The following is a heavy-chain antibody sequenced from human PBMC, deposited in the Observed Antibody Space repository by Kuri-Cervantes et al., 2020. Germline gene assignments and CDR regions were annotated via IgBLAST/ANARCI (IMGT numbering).Heavy chain of an antibody. V-gene: IGHV3-30*03. CDR1: GFTFSSYG. D-gene: IGHD1-26*01. CDR3: ARDAGVGARYYDY. CDR2: ISYDGSNK. J-gene: IGHJ4*02. Sequence: GESLKISCAASGFTFSSYGMHWVRQAPGKGLEWVAVISYDGSNKYYADSVKGRFTISRDNSKNTLYLQMNSLRAEDTAVYYCARDAGVGARYYDYWGQGTLVTVSS.